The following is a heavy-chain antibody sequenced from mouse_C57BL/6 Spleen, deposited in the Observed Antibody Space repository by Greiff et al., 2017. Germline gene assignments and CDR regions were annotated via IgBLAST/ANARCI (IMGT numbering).Heavy chain of an antibody. Sequence: VQLQQPGAELVKPGASVKLSCKASGYTFTSYWMHWVKQRPGQGLEWIGMIHPNSGSTNYNEKFKSKATLTVDKSSSTAYMQLSSLTSEDSAVYYCASGYDCNYLVFAYWGQGTLVTVSA. V-gene: IGHV1-64*01. CDR3: ASGYDCNYLVFAY. D-gene: IGHD2-4*01. CDR2: IHPNSGST. J-gene: IGHJ3*01. CDR1: GYTFTSYW.